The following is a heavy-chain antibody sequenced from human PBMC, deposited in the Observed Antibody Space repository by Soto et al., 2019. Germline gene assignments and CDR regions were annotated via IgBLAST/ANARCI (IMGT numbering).Heavy chain of an antibody. CDR1: GDSVSSNSAA. CDR2: TYYRSKWYN. CDR3: SRDPELEAPGDDAFDI. V-gene: IGHV6-1*01. Sequence: KQSQTLSLTCAISGDSVSSNSAAWNWIRQSPSRGLEWLGRTYYRSKWYNDYAVSVKSRITINPDKSKNQFSLQLNSVTPEETAVDYCSRDPELEAPGDDAFDIWGQGTMVTVSS. D-gene: IGHD1-1*01. J-gene: IGHJ3*02.